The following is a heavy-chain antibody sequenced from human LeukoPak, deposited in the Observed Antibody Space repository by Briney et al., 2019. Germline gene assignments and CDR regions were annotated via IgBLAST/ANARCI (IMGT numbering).Heavy chain of an antibody. Sequence: GGSLRLSCAASGFTFSDYYMSWIRQTPGKGLEWVSYISNTGSTTQYADSVKGRFTISRDNAKNSLHLQMNSLRAEDTAVYYCARVRGSYSVDYWGQGTLVTVSS. J-gene: IGHJ4*02. CDR3: ARVRGSYSVDY. V-gene: IGHV3-11*04. CDR1: GFTFSDYY. CDR2: ISNTGSTT. D-gene: IGHD1-26*01.